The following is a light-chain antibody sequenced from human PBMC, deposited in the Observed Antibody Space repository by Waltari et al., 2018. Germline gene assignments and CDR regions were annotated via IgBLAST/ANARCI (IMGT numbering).Light chain of an antibody. V-gene: IGKV4-1*01. CDR1: QTVLYRENNKNY. CDR3: HQHYTTPWT. J-gene: IGKJ1*01. CDR2: SAS. Sequence: DIVMTQSPDSLAVSLGERATINCKSSQTVLYRENNKNYLTWYQQKPGQPPKLLFSSASIRESGVPDRLSASGSGTDFTLTISSLQAEDVAVYYCHQHYTTPWTFGQGTKVEIK.